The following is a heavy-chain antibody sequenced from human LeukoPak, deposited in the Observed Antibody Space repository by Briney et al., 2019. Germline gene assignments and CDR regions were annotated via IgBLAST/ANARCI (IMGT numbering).Heavy chain of an antibody. CDR3: ARVLRYFDWLYVDY. V-gene: IGHV3-48*03. Sequence: PGGSLRLSCAASGFTFSSYEMNWVRQAPGKGLEGVSYISSSGSTIYYADSVKGRFTIYRDNAKNSLYLQMNSLRAEDTAVYYCARVLRYFDWLYVDYWGQGTLVTVSS. J-gene: IGHJ4*02. CDR2: ISSSGSTI. D-gene: IGHD3-9*01. CDR1: GFTFSSYE.